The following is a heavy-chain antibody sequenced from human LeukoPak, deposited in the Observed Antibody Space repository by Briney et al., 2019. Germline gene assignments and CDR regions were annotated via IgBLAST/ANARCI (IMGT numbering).Heavy chain of an antibody. CDR1: GGSISIYY. V-gene: IGHV4-59*01. J-gene: IGHJ4*02. CDR3: ARHGPIDSNGYYPFDY. CDR2: IYYTGST. Sequence: SETLSLTCTVSGGSISIYYWSWVRQPPGKGLEWIGYIYYTGSTNYNPSLKSRVTISVDTPKNQFSLKLNSVTAADTAVYYCARHGPIDSNGYYPFDYWGQGTLVTVSS. D-gene: IGHD3-22*01.